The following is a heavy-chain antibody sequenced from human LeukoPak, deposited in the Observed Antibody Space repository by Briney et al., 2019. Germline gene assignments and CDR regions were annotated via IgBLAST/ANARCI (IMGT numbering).Heavy chain of an antibody. CDR2: IYYSGST. CDR1: GGSISSGGYY. V-gene: IGHV4-31*03. J-gene: IGHJ3*02. Sequence: PSETLSLTCTVSGGSISSGGYYWSWIRQHPGKGLEWIGYIYYSGSTYYNPSLKSRVTISVDTSKNQFSLKLSSVTAADTAVYYCARDRGYSSSWYELGAFDIWGQGTMVTVSS. D-gene: IGHD6-13*01. CDR3: ARDRGYSSSWYELGAFDI.